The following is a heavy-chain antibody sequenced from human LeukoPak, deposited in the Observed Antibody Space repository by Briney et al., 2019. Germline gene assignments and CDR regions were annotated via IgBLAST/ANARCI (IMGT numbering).Heavy chain of an antibody. D-gene: IGHD4-17*01. CDR1: GFTFTNAW. CDR2: IKSNTDGGTT. CDR3: ATEYYGAYNY. V-gene: IGHV3-15*01. Sequence: GGSLRLSCAASGFTFTNAWISWVRQAPGKGLEWVGRIKSNTDGGTTDYVAPVKGRFTISRGDSKDTLYLQMNSLKTEDIAVYFCATEYYGAYNYWGQGTLVTVSS. J-gene: IGHJ4*02.